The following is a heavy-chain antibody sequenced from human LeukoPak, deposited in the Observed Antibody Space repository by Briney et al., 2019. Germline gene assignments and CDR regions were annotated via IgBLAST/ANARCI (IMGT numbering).Heavy chain of an antibody. V-gene: IGHV3-74*01. J-gene: IGHJ4*02. CDR2: INTDGTVT. CDR3: ARDFWGAYRVDYFDY. CDR1: GFTFSKYW. D-gene: IGHD3-3*01. Sequence: PGGSLRLSCTASGFTFSKYWMLWVRQAPGKGLESVSRINTDGTVTTYADSVKGRFTISRDNAKNSVYLQMNSLRAEDTAVYYCARDFWGAYRVDYFDYWGQGTLVTVSS.